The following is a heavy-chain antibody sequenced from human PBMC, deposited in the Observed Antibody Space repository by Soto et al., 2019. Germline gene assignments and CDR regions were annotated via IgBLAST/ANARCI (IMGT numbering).Heavy chain of an antibody. D-gene: IGHD2-15*01. CDR2: IYYSGST. V-gene: IGHV4-59*01. CDR1: GGSISSYY. J-gene: IGHJ6*02. CDR3: ARQDRSGGSCYNGYYYYGMDV. Sequence: SETLSLTCTVSGGSISSYYWSWIRQPPGKGLEWIGYIYYSGSTNYNPSLKSRVTISVDTSKNQFSLKLSSVTAADTAVYYCARQDRSGGSCYNGYYYYGMDVWGQGTTVTVSS.